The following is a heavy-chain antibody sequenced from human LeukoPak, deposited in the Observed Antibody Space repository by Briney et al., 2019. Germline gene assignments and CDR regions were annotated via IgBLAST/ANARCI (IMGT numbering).Heavy chain of an antibody. D-gene: IGHD6-19*01. Sequence: PGGSLRLSCAASGFTFSSYAMSRVRQAPGKGLEWVSAISGSGGSTYYADSVKGRFTISRDNSKNTLYLQMNSLRAEDTAVYYCAKGMYSSGWLFDYWGQGTLVTVSS. V-gene: IGHV3-23*01. J-gene: IGHJ4*02. CDR1: GFTFSSYA. CDR3: AKGMYSSGWLFDY. CDR2: ISGSGGST.